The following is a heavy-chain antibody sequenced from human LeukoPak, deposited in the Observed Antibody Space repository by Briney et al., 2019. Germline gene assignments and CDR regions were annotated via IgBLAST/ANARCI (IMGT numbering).Heavy chain of an antibody. D-gene: IGHD3-22*01. CDR2: LYSGLGP. V-gene: IGHV4-4*07. J-gene: IGHJ6*03. CDR3: LRLRFYDSTGYSPGHYMDV. Sequence: SETLSLTCTVSGGPLYRFYWSWLRQTAGKGLEWIGRLYSGLGPKFNTSLKSRVTLSVDKCQKQFALKLKNVNTRGQAVFYFLRLRFYDSTGYSPGHYMDVWGKGTTVTVSS. CDR1: GGPLYRFY.